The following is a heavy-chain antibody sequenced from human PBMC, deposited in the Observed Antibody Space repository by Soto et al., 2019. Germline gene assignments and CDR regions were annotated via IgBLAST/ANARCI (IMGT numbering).Heavy chain of an antibody. CDR1: GYTFTSYG. CDR3: AAQTPPRYSGTFDY. CDR2: ISAYNGNT. V-gene: IGHV1-18*01. J-gene: IGHJ4*02. D-gene: IGHD1-26*01. Sequence: ASVKVSCKASGYTFTSYGISWVRQAPGQGLEWMGWISAYNGNTNYAQKLQGRVTMTTDTSTSTAYMELRSLRSDDTAVYYCAAQTPPRYSGTFDYWGQGTLVTVSS.